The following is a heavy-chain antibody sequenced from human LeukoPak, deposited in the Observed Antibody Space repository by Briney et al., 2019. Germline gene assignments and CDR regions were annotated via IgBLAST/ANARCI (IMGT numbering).Heavy chain of an antibody. J-gene: IGHJ4*02. D-gene: IGHD3-22*01. V-gene: IGHV1-18*01. CDR3: ARPYYDSSAPPYDY. CDR2: ISAYNGNT. Sequence: ASVKVSCKASGYTFTSYGISWVRQAPGQGLEWMGWISAYNGNTNYAQKLQGRVTMTTDTSTSTAYMELRSLRSDDTAVYYCARPYYDSSAPPYDYWGQGTLVSVSS. CDR1: GYTFTSYG.